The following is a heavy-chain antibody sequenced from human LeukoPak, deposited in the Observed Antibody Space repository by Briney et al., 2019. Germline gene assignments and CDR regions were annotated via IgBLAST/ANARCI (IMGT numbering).Heavy chain of an antibody. J-gene: IGHJ4*02. D-gene: IGHD2-15*01. Sequence: GGSLRLSCAASGFTVSNSYMNWVRQAPGKVLEWVSAIYGGGTTYYADSVKGRFTISRDTSKNTLYLQMNSLRAEDTAVYYCARDGNYFDYWGQGVLVTVSS. CDR3: ARDGNYFDY. CDR1: GFTVSNSY. CDR2: IYGGGTT. V-gene: IGHV3-66*01.